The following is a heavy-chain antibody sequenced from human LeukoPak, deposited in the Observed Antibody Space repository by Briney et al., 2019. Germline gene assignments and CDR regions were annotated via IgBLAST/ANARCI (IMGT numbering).Heavy chain of an antibody. D-gene: IGHD3-22*01. J-gene: IGHJ3*02. CDR1: GFTFSSYA. Sequence: PGGSLRLSCAASGFTFSSYAMSWVRQAPGKGLEWVSAISGSGGSTYYTDSVKGRFTISRDNSKNTLYLQMNSLRAEDTAVYYCASPGHYYDSSGSLDAFDIWGQGTMVTVSS. V-gene: IGHV3-23*01. CDR3: ASPGHYYDSSGSLDAFDI. CDR2: ISGSGGST.